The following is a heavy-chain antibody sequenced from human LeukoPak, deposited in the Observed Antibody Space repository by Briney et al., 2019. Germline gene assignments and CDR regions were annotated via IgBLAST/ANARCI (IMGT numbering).Heavy chain of an antibody. V-gene: IGHV3-33*01. Sequence: GGSLRLSCAASGFTFSSYGMHWVRQGPGKGLECVAVIWYDGSNKYYADSVKGRFTISRDNSKNTLYLQMNTLRAEDTAVYYCARVGYCSGGSCYGGDYWGQGTLVTVSS. J-gene: IGHJ4*02. CDR2: IWYDGSNK. D-gene: IGHD2-15*01. CDR1: GFTFSSYG. CDR3: ARVGYCSGGSCYGGDY.